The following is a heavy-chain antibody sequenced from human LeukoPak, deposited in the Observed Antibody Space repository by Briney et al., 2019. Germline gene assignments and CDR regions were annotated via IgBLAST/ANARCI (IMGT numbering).Heavy chain of an antibody. V-gene: IGHV4-39*07. J-gene: IGHJ4*02. CDR1: GGSISGINYY. CDR2: IYSSGRT. CDR3: ARVTYYYGSGSYTTFDY. Sequence: KPSETLSLTCTVSGGSISGINYYWGWIRQPPGKGLEWIGSIYSSGRTSYNPSLKSRVTISIDTSKNQFSLKLSSVTAADTAVYYCARVTYYYGSGSYTTFDYWGQGTLVTVSS. D-gene: IGHD3-10*01.